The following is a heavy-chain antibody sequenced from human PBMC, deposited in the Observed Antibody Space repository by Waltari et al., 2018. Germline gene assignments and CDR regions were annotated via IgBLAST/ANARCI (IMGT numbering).Heavy chain of an antibody. J-gene: IGHJ2*01. CDR1: GGSISSGGYS. D-gene: IGHD1-26*01. V-gene: IGHV4-30-2*01. CDR3: ARGSPFDL. Sequence: QLQLQESGSGLVKPSQTLSLTCAVPGGSISSGGYSWSWIRQAPGKGLEWIGYIYHSGRSDYNPSLKSRLTISVDRSKNQFSLNLSSVTAADTAVYYCARGSPFDLWGRGTLVTVSS. CDR2: IYHSGRS.